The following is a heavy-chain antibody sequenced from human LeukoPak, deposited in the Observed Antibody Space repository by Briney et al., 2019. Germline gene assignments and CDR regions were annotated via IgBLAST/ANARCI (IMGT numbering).Heavy chain of an antibody. CDR1: GFTFSRYT. CDR3: AKNRETDNVWTFDL. Sequence: AGSLRLSCVASGFTFSRYTINWIRQAPGRGLEWVSAISGGGTRYYADSVWGRFTVTRDNAKNIVYLQMGNLRPEDTAIYFCAKNRETDNVWTFDLWGRGTMVTVSS. D-gene: IGHD3-16*01. J-gene: IGHJ3*01. V-gene: IGHV3-23*01. CDR2: ISGGGTR.